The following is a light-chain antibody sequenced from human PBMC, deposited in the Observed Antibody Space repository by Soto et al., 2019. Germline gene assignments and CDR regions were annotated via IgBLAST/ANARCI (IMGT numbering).Light chain of an antibody. J-gene: IGLJ2*01. CDR2: GNS. V-gene: IGLV1-40*01. CDR1: SSNIGAGYD. Sequence: QSVLTQPPSVSGAPGQGVAISCTGGSSNIGAGYDVHWYQQLPGTAPKLLIFGNSNRPSGVPDRFSGSKSGASASLAITGLQAEDEADYYCQSYDSGLDVVLGGGTKLTVL. CDR3: QSYDSGLDVV.